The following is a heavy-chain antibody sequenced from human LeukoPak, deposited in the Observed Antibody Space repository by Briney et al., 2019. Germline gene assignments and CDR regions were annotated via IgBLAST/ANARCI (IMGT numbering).Heavy chain of an antibody. V-gene: IGHV3-30*18. CDR3: AKPHLNRAATPNPTYFDY. J-gene: IGHJ4*02. D-gene: IGHD6-25*01. Sequence: PGGSLRLSCAASGFTFSSYGMHWVRQAPGKGLEWVAVISYDGSNKYYADSVKGRFTISRDNSKNTLYLQMNSLRAEDTAVYYCAKPHLNRAATPNPTYFDYWGQGTLVTVSS. CDR2: ISYDGSNK. CDR1: GFTFSSYG.